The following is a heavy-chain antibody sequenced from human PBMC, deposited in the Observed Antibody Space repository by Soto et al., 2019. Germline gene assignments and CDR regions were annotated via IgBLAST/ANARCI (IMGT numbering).Heavy chain of an antibody. D-gene: IGHD6-19*01. CDR3: ARCIAVAGTPYDY. V-gene: IGHV4-59*01. Sequence: SSETLSLTCTVSGGSISSYYWSWIRQPPGKGLEWIGYIYYSGSTNYNPSLKSRVTISVDTSKNQFSLKLSSVTAADTAVYYCARCIAVAGTPYDYWGQGTLVTVSS. CDR2: IYYSGST. CDR1: GGSISSYY. J-gene: IGHJ4*02.